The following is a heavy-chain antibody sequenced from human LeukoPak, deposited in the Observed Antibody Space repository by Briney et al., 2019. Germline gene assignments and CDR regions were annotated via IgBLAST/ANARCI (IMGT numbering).Heavy chain of an antibody. CDR2: IIPIFGTA. V-gene: IGHV1-69*06. CDR3: AREYYYDSSGYYYPDAFDI. CDR1: GGTFSSYA. Sequence: GASVKVSCKASGGTFSSYAISWVRQAPGQGLEWMGRIIPIFGTANYAQKFQGRVTITADKSTSTAYMELSSLRSGDTAVYYCAREYYYDSSGYYYPDAFDIWGQGTMVTVSS. J-gene: IGHJ3*02. D-gene: IGHD3-22*01.